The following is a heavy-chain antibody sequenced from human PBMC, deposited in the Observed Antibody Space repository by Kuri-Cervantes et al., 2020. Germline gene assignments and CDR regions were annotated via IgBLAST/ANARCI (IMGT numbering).Heavy chain of an antibody. CDR2: ISSGTSNII. CDR1: GFTFSNSA. D-gene: IGHD2-15*01. J-gene: IGHJ4*02. CDR3: AKTRNPPYCSGGSCYRIIFDY. V-gene: IGHV3-48*01. Sequence: GESLKISCAASGFTFSNSAFNWVRQAPGKGLEWVSYISSGTSNIIYYEDSVKGRFTISRDNAKNSLYLQMNSLRAEDTALYYCAKTRNPPYCSGGSCYRIIFDYWGQGTLVTVSS.